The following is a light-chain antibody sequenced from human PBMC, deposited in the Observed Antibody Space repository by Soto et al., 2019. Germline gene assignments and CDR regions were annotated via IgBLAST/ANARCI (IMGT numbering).Light chain of an antibody. CDR2: GAS. Sequence: EVVLTQSPGTLSVSLGERVTLSCRASRGINRNLAWYQQVPGQSPRLLIFGASSRAAGVPARFSGSGSGTDFTLTINNLQSEDFAIYYCQQYNSWPQFGQGTRLEI. CDR3: QQYNSWPQ. CDR1: RGINRN. V-gene: IGKV3-15*01. J-gene: IGKJ5*01.